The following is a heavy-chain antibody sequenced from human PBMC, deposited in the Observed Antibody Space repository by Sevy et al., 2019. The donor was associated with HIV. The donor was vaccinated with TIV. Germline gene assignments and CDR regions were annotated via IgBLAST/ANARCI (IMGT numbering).Heavy chain of an antibody. Sequence: GESLKISCKGSGYSFTSYWIGWVRQMPGKGLEWMGIIYPGDSETRCSPSFQGQVTISADKSISTAYLQWSSLKASDTAMYYCARLSCSSTSCYTGYYYYYGMDVWGQRTTVTVSS. CDR1: GYSFTSYW. V-gene: IGHV5-51*01. CDR2: IYPGDSET. D-gene: IGHD2-2*02. CDR3: ARLSCSSTSCYTGYYYYYGMDV. J-gene: IGHJ6*02.